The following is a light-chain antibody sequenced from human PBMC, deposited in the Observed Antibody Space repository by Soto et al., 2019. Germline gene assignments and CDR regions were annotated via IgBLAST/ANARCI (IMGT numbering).Light chain of an antibody. CDR2: EVN. J-gene: IGLJ2*01. V-gene: IGLV2-14*01. CDR1: SSDVGSYYY. Sequence: QSVLTQPASVSGSPGQSITISCTGTSSDVGSYYYVSWYQQHPGTAPKLMISEVNKRPSGVSDRFSGSKSGNTASLTISGLQAEDEADYYCSSYTSSSTPVVFGGGTKVTVL. CDR3: SSYTSSSTPVV.